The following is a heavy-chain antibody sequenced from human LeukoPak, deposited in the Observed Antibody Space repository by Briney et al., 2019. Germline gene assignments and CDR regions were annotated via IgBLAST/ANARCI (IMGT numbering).Heavy chain of an antibody. J-gene: IGHJ6*02. CDR1: GFTFSSYN. CDR3: AKERPHGMDV. CDR2: ITSTSTYI. D-gene: IGHD6-6*01. Sequence: GSLRLSCTASGFTFSSYNMNWVRQAPGKGLEWVSTITSTSTYIAYADSVKGRFTISRDNADNSVYLQMNGLRADDTAVYYCAKERPHGMDVWGQGTSVTVSS. V-gene: IGHV3-21*01.